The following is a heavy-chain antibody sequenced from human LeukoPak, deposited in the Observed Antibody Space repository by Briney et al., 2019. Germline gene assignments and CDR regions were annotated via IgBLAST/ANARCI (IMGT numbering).Heavy chain of an antibody. J-gene: IGHJ4*02. V-gene: IGHV3-7*03. D-gene: IGHD6-19*01. Sequence: GGSLRLSCAASGFAFSNYAMSWVRQAPGKGLEWVANIKQDGSEKDYADSVKSRFTIYRDNAKNTLYLQMNRLRGEDMAVYYCEVAGTNQFDCWGQGTMVTVSS. CDR3: EVAGTNQFDC. CDR1: GFAFSNYA. CDR2: IKQDGSEK.